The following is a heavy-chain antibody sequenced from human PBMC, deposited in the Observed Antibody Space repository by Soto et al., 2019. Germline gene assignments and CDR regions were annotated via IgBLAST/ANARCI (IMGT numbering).Heavy chain of an antibody. CDR3: TRAGVDMSPSSSWSYGDY. CDR2: IYYDGRT. D-gene: IGHD2-2*01. V-gene: IGHV4-30-4*01. J-gene: IGHJ4*02. CDR1: GASISSGY. Sequence: QVQLQESGPGLVKPSQTLSLTCTVSGASISSGYWSWIRQSPGKGLEWIGYIYYDGRTYYNPSLSSQTTYSLEMPESEFALIVTSATAADTAVNRWTRAGVDMSPSSSWSYGDYWGPGSQVTVSS.